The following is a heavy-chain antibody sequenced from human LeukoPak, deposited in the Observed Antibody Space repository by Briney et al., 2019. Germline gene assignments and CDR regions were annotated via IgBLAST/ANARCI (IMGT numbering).Heavy chain of an antibody. J-gene: IGHJ4*02. V-gene: IGHV1-2*02. Sequence: ASVRVSCTASGYTFTGYYMHWVREAPGQGLEWMGWINPNSGGTNYAQKFQGRVTMTRDTSISTAYMELSRLRSDDTAVYYCARRGIQLWDYYFDYWGQGTLVTVSS. CDR1: GYTFTGYY. CDR3: ARRGIQLWDYYFDY. D-gene: IGHD5-18*01. CDR2: INPNSGGT.